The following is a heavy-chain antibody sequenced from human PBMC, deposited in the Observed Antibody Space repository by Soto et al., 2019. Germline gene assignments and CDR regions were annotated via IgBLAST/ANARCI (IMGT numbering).Heavy chain of an antibody. Sequence: LRLSCAASGFTFSSYAMSWVRQAPGKGLEWVSAISGSGGSTYYADSVKGRFTISRDNSKNTLYLQMNSLRAEDTAVYYCAKDLNYYGSGSYDYWGQGTLVTVSS. CDR2: ISGSGGST. CDR3: AKDLNYYGSGSYDY. J-gene: IGHJ4*02. D-gene: IGHD3-10*01. CDR1: GFTFSSYA. V-gene: IGHV3-23*01.